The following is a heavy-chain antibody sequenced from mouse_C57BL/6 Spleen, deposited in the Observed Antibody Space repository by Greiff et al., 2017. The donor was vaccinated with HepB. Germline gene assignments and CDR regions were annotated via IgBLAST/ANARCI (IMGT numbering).Heavy chain of an antibody. V-gene: IGHV1-15*01. CDR2: IDPETGGT. CDR1: GYTFTDYE. CDR3: TRAYSNYLYFDY. D-gene: IGHD2-5*01. Sequence: VKLMESGAELVRPGASVTLSCKASGYTFTDYEMHWVKQTPVHGLEWIGAIDPETGGTAYNQKFKGKAILTADKSSSTAYMELRSLTSEDSAVYYCTRAYSNYLYFDYWGQGTTLTVSS. J-gene: IGHJ2*01.